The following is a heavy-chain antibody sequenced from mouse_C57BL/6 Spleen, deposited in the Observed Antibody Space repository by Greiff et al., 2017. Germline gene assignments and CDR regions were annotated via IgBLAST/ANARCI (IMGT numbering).Heavy chain of an antibody. CDR2: IYPGDGDT. D-gene: IGHD1-1*01. J-gene: IGHJ4*01. Sequence: VHLVESGAELVKPGASVKISCKASGYAFSSYWMNWVKQRPGKGLEWIGQIYPGDGDTNYNGKFKGKATLTADKSSSAASMQLSSLTSEDSAVYFCARADYGGYYAMDYWGQGTSVTVSS. CDR1: GYAFSSYW. V-gene: IGHV1-80*01. CDR3: ARADYGGYYAMDY.